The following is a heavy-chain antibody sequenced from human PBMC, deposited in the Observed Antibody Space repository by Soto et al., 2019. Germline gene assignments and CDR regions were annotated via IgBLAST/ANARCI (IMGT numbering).Heavy chain of an antibody. CDR1: GYTFTGYY. CDR2: INPNSGGT. CDR3: ARVRDFWSGSLFGGMDV. Sequence: GASVKVSCTASGYTFTGYYMHWVRQAPGQGLEWMGWINPNSGGTNYAQKFQGRVTMTRDTSISTAYMELSRLRSDDTAVYYCARVRDFWSGSLFGGMDVWGQGTTVTVSS. D-gene: IGHD3-3*01. J-gene: IGHJ6*02. V-gene: IGHV1-2*02.